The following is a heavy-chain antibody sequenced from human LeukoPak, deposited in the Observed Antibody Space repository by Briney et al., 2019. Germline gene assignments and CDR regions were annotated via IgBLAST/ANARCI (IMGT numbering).Heavy chain of an antibody. D-gene: IGHD2-2*01. CDR3: ARDVPAARYYYYGMDV. Sequence: SVKVSCKASGGTFSSYAISWVRQAPGQGLEWMGGIIPIFGTANYAQKFQGRVTITADESTSTAYMELSSLRSEDTAVYYCARDVPAARYYYYGMDVWGQGTTVTVSS. V-gene: IGHV1-69*13. CDR2: IIPIFGTA. CDR1: GGTFSSYA. J-gene: IGHJ6*02.